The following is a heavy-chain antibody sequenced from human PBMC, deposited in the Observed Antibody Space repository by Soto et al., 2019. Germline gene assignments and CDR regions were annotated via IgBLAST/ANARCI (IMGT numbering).Heavy chain of an antibody. CDR3: ARDGRYYYDSSGHFDY. J-gene: IGHJ4*02. Sequence: EVQLVESGGGLVQPGGSLRLSCAASGFSSSSYWMNWVRQAPGKGLQWVANIKQDGSEKYYVDSVKGRFTISRDNVKNSLYLQMNSLRVEETAVYYCARDGRYYYDSSGHFDYWGQGTLVTVSS. V-gene: IGHV3-7*05. CDR1: GFSSSSYW. CDR2: IKQDGSEK. D-gene: IGHD3-22*01.